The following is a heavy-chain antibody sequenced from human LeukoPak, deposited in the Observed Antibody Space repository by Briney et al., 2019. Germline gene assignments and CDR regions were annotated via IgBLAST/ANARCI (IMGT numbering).Heavy chain of an antibody. J-gene: IGHJ2*01. CDR3: ARQGYGGTPPDWYFDL. V-gene: IGHV5-51*01. CDR1: GYSFTSYW. Sequence: GESLKISCKGSGYSFTSYWIGWVRQMPGKGLEWMGIIYPGDSDTRYSPSFQGQVTISADKSISTAYLQWSSLKASDTAMYYCARQGYGGTPPDWYFDLWGRGTLVTVSS. CDR2: IYPGDSDT. D-gene: IGHD4-23*01.